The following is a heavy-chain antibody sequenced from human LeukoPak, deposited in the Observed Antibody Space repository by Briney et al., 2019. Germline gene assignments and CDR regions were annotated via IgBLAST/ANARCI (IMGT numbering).Heavy chain of an antibody. V-gene: IGHV4-59*08. CDR2: IYYSGST. D-gene: IGHD4-11*01. J-gene: IGHJ4*02. CDR3: ARHGADYSNYYFDY. CDR1: GGSISSYY. Sequence: SGTLSLTCTVSGGSISSYYWSWIRQPPGKGLEWIGYIYYSGSTNYNPSLKSRVTISVDTSKNQFSLKLSSVTAADTAVYYCARHGADYSNYYFDYWGQGTLVTVSS.